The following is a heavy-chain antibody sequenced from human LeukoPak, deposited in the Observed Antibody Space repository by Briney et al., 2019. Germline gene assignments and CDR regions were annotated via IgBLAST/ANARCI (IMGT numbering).Heavy chain of an antibody. CDR1: GFGFSNYW. Sequence: GSLLLSCAASGFGFSNYWMSWVRPAPGKGLEWVANINADGSEKNYFDSVKGRFTISRDNAQDSLYLQMNSLRAEDTAVYYCARDRGYSNFDYWGQGTLLTVSS. CDR3: ARDRGYSNFDY. J-gene: IGHJ4*02. D-gene: IGHD4-11*01. V-gene: IGHV3-7*01. CDR2: INADGSEK.